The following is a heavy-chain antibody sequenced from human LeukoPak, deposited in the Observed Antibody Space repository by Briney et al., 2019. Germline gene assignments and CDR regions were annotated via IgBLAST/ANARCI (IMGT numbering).Heavy chain of an antibody. Sequence: ASVKVSCKASGYTFTGYNMHWVRQAPGQGREWMGWINPNSGGTNYAQKFQGRVTMTRDTSISTAYLELSRLRSDDTAVYYCARDGDYYYYYMDVWGKGTTVTVSS. V-gene: IGHV1-2*02. CDR1: GYTFTGYN. D-gene: IGHD3-3*01. J-gene: IGHJ6*03. CDR2: INPNSGGT. CDR3: ARDGDYYYYYMDV.